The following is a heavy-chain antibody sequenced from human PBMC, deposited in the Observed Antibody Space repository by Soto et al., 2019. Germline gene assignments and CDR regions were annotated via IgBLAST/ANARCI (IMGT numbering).Heavy chain of an antibody. J-gene: IGHJ4*02. V-gene: IGHV1-46*01. D-gene: IGHD1-26*01. CDR3: ARDDPGELHEVYFDY. Sequence: QVQLVQSGAEVKKPGASVKVSCKASGYTFTSYYMHWVRQAPGQGLEWMGIINPSGGSTSYAQKFQGRVTMTRDTSTSTVYMELSSLRSEDTAVYYCARDDPGELHEVYFDYWGQGTLVTVSS. CDR1: GYTFTSYY. CDR2: INPSGGST.